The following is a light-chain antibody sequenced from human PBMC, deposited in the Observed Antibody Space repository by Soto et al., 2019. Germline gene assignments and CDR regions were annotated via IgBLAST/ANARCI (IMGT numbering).Light chain of an antibody. V-gene: IGKV1-9*01. CDR3: QQLNTYPLT. J-gene: IGKJ4*01. CDR2: AAS. Sequence: DIQLTQSPSFLSASVGDRVTITCRASQGISSYLAWYQQRPGKAPKLLIYAASTLQSGVPSRFSGGGSGTEYSLTISSLQPEDFATYYCQQLNTYPLTFGGGT. CDR1: QGISSY.